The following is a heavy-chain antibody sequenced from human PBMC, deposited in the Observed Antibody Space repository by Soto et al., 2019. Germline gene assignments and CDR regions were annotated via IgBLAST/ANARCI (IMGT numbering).Heavy chain of an antibody. CDR3: ARENGLAAAGIWPDH. Sequence: PGGSLRLSCAASGFTFSDYALHWVRQAPGKGLEWVAVISYDGSNKYYADSVKGRFTISRDNSKNTMYLQINSLRCEDTAVYFCARENGLAAAGIWPDHWSQGTLVTVSS. D-gene: IGHD6-13*01. CDR2: ISYDGSNK. J-gene: IGHJ5*02. CDR1: GFTFSDYA. V-gene: IGHV3-30*04.